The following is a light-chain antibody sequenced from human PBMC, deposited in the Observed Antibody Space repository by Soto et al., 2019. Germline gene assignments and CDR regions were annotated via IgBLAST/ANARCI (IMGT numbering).Light chain of an antibody. J-gene: IGKJ1*01. CDR3: QQYYDPPRT. CDR1: QSVLSSSNNKNY. Sequence: DIVMTQSPDSLAVSLGERATINCKSSQSVLSSSNNKNYLAWYQQKPGQPPKLLIYWASTRESGVPDRFSGSGSGTDFPLTISSPQAEDVAVYYCQQYYDPPRTFGQGTKVEIK. V-gene: IGKV4-1*01. CDR2: WAS.